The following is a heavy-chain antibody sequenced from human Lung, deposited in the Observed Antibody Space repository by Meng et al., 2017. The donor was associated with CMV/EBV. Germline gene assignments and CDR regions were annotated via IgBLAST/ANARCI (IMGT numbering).Heavy chain of an antibody. CDR1: GFTFSDFA. J-gene: IGHJ4*02. V-gene: IGHV3-23*03. CDR2: IYSGGRST. CDR3: AKMYCGTTSCYIFAF. D-gene: IGHD2-2*02. Sequence: GGSLRLSCAASGFTFSDFAMSWVRQAPGKGLEWVSVIYSGGRSTSYADSVKGRFTISRDNSKNTLYLQMNRLRADDTAVYYCAKMYCGTTSCYIFAFWGLGTLVTVSS.